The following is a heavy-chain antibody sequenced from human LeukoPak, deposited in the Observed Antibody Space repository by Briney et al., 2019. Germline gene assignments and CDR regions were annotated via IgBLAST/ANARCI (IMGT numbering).Heavy chain of an antibody. D-gene: IGHD3-22*01. CDR2: IKSKTDGETT. CDR1: GLTFNNAW. Sequence: GSLRLSCAASGLTFNNAWMIWVRQAPGKGPEWVGRIKSKTDGETTDYAAPVKGRFTISRDDSKSTLYLQMSSLQTEDTAVYYCTTDDRHSDDYWGQGTLVTVSS. CDR3: TTDDRHSDDY. J-gene: IGHJ4*02. V-gene: IGHV3-15*07.